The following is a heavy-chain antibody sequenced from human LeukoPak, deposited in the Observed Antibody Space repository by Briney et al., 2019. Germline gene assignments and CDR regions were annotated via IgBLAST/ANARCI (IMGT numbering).Heavy chain of an antibody. V-gene: IGHV4-34*01. Sequence: SETLSLTCAVYGGSFSGYYWSWIRRPPGKGLEWIGEINHSGSTNYNPSLKSRVTISVDTSKNQFSLKLSSVTAADTAVYYCARDGGYCSSTSCYYKWFDPWGQGTLVTVSS. J-gene: IGHJ5*02. CDR2: INHSGST. CDR1: GGSFSGYY. D-gene: IGHD2-2*01. CDR3: ARDGGYCSSTSCYYKWFDP.